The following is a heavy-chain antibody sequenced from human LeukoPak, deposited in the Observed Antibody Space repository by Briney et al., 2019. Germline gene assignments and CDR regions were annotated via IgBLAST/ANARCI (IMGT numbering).Heavy chain of an antibody. D-gene: IGHD2-15*01. J-gene: IGHJ5*02. V-gene: IGHV4-34*01. CDR3: ASGGAVHWRGGSCYSYWFDP. CDR1: GGPLMGYY. CDR2: INLSGST. Sequence: PSETLSLTCAVYGGPLMGYYWGWIRQPPGKGVEWVGEINLSGSTNYNPSHKSRVTISVDTSKNQFSLKLSSVTAADTAVFYCASGGAVHWRGGSCYSYWFDPWGQGTLVTVSS.